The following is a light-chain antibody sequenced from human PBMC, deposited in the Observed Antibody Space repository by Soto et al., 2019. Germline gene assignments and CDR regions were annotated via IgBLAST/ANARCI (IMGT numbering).Light chain of an antibody. V-gene: IGKV1-33*01. Sequence: DIQMPQSPSSLSASVGDRVTITCQASQNISNYLNWYQQXPGRAPKLLIYDASNLEAGVPSRFRGSGSGTDFTFTISRLQPEDIATYYCQQYENLPTFGQGTRLEIK. J-gene: IGKJ5*01. CDR2: DAS. CDR1: QNISNY. CDR3: QQYENLPT.